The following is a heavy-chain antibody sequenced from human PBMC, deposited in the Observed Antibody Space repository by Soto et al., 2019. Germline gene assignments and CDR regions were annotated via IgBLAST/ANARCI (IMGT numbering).Heavy chain of an antibody. CDR3: ARDSFPPYSSSSKGFDY. D-gene: IGHD6-6*01. Sequence: LSLTCTVSGGSISSYYWNWIRQSPGKGLEWIASLDYSGTTNYNPSLKSRITTSVDPSKKQFSLKMRSVTAADTAVYYCARDSFPPYSSSSKGFDYWGQGSLVTVSS. V-gene: IGHV4-59*01. J-gene: IGHJ4*02. CDR1: GGSISSYY. CDR2: LDYSGTT.